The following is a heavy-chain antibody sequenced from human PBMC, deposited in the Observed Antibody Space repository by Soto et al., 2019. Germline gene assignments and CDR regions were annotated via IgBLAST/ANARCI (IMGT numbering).Heavy chain of an antibody. CDR1: GFPFSSYS. V-gene: IGHV3-30-3*01. CDR2: ISYDGSNK. CDR3: ACVWRFGYSPIPFDY. Sequence: GGSLRLSCAASGFPFSSYSMHWVRKDPGKGLEWVAVISYDGSNKYYADSVKGRFTISRDNSKNTLYLQMNSLRAEDTAVYYCACVWRFGYSPIPFDYWGQGTLVTVSS. D-gene: IGHD5-18*01. J-gene: IGHJ4*02.